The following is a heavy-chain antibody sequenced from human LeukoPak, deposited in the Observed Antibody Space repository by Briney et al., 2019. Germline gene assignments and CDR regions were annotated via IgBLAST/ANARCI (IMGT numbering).Heavy chain of an antibody. Sequence: GGSLRLSCTGSGFNFIEYGINWVRQAPGKGLEWVAFIRYDGSNKYYADSVKGRFTISRDNSKNTLYLQMNSLRAEDTAVYYCAKDLDKYYDILTGYFDYWGQGTLVTVSS. CDR3: AKDLDKYYDILTGYFDY. V-gene: IGHV3-30*02. CDR1: GFNFIEYG. D-gene: IGHD3-9*01. CDR2: IRYDGSNK. J-gene: IGHJ4*02.